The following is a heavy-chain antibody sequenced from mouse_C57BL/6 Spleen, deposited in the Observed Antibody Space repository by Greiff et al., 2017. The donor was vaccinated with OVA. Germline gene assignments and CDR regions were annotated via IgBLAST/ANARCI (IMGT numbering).Heavy chain of an antibody. J-gene: IGHJ2*01. CDR2: IYPGSGNT. Sequence: VQVVESGAELVRPGASVKLSCKASGYTFTDYYINWVKQRPGQGLEWIARIYPGSGNTYYNEKFKGKATLTAEKSSSTAYMQLSSLTSEDSAVYFCARRDGRGGFDYWGQGTTLTVSS. D-gene: IGHD1-1*01. CDR1: GYTFTDYY. V-gene: IGHV1-76*01. CDR3: ARRDGRGGFDY.